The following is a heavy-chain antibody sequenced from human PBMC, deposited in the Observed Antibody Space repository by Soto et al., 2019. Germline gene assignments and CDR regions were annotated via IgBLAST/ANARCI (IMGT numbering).Heavy chain of an antibody. D-gene: IGHD4-17*01. J-gene: IGHJ4*02. CDR1: GFTFSNYE. Sequence: GGSLRLSCAASGFTFSNYEMNWVRQAPGKGLEWVSYISSLGSTIYYADSVKGRFTISRDNAKDSLYLQMNSLRAEDTAVYYCARDIRTLYYFDFWGQGTLVTVSS. CDR2: ISSLGSTI. CDR3: ARDIRTLYYFDF. V-gene: IGHV3-48*03.